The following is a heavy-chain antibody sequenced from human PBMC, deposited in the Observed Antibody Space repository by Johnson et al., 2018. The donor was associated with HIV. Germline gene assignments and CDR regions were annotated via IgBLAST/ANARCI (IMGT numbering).Heavy chain of an antibody. Sequence: QVLLVESGGGVVQPGRSLRLSCAASGFTFSSYWMSWVRQAPGKGLEWVAVISYDGSNKYYADSVKGRFTISRDNSKNTLYLQMNSLRAEDTAVYYCAKDFRPYYYDSSGYPDAFDIWGQGTKVTVSS. CDR2: ISYDGSNK. CDR1: GFTFSSYW. V-gene: IGHV3-33*05. J-gene: IGHJ3*02. CDR3: AKDFRPYYYDSSGYPDAFDI. D-gene: IGHD3-22*01.